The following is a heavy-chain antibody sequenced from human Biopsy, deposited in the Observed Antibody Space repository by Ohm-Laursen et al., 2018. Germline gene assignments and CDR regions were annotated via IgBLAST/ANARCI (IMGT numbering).Heavy chain of an antibody. CDR3: ARDVTMVRQYYYNGLGA. V-gene: IGHV3-48*01. D-gene: IGHD3-10*01. Sequence: GSLRLSCTASGFTFRVYSMNWVRQAPGKGLEWLSYITRSSRTKYYADSVKGRFTISRDNDRNSLYLEMNSLRAGDSAVYYCARDVTMVRQYYYNGLGAWGQGTTVTVSS. J-gene: IGHJ6*02. CDR2: ITRSSRTK. CDR1: GFTFRVYS.